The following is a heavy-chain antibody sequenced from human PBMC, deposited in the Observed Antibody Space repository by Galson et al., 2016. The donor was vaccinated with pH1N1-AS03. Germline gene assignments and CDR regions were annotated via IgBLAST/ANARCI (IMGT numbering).Heavy chain of an antibody. CDR3: ARSIYDDYSRYFDY. CDR2: IDWDDDK. J-gene: IGHJ4*02. CDR1: GFSLSTSGMC. Sequence: PALVKPTQTLTLTCTFSGFSLSTSGMCVSWIRQPPGKALEWLARIDWDDDKYYSTSLKTRLTISKDTSKDQVALTMTNMDPVDTATYYCARSIYDDYSRYFDYWGQGTLVTVSS. V-gene: IGHV2-70*11. D-gene: IGHD4-17*01.